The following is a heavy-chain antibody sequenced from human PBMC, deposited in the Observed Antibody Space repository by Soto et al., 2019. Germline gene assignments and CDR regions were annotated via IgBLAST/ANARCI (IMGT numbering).Heavy chain of an antibody. CDR2: TYYRSNWRH. CDR1: GDRVSSNTAA. J-gene: IGHJ4*02. CDR3: ARGVAGSGFDL. D-gene: IGHD6-19*01. Sequence: PSQTLSLTCAISGDRVSSNTAAWNWIRSSPSRGLEWLGRTYYRSNWRHDYAVSVKSRITVNPDTSKNYFSLQLNSVTPDDTAVYYCARGVAGSGFDLWGQGTLVTVSS. V-gene: IGHV6-1*01.